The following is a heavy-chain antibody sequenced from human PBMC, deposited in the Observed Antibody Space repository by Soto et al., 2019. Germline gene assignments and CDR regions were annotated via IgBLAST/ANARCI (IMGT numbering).Heavy chain of an antibody. CDR3: AKQFMKNCSSTGCEFHAWYNWFDP. V-gene: IGHV3-23*01. CDR2: ISTNSFNT. J-gene: IGHJ5*02. Sequence: PGGSLRLSCAASGFTFSSYAMSWVRQAPGKGLEWVSAISTNSFNTYYADSVKGRFTISRDNSKNTLYLQMNSLRAEDTAVYYCAKQFMKNCSSTGCEFHAWYNWFDPWGQGTLVTVSS. D-gene: IGHD2-2*01. CDR1: GFTFSSYA.